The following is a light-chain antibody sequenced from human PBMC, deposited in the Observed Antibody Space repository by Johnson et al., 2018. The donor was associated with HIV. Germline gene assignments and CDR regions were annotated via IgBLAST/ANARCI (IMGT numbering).Light chain of an antibody. CDR3: GTWDSSLRVGF. Sequence: QSALTQPPSVSAAPGQKVTISCSGSSSNIGNNYVSWYQQVPGTAPKLLIYDNNRRPSGIPDRFSGSKSGTSATLGITGLQTGDEADYYCGTWDSSLRVGFFGTGTKVTV. CDR2: DNN. J-gene: IGLJ1*01. V-gene: IGLV1-51*01. CDR1: SSNIGNNY.